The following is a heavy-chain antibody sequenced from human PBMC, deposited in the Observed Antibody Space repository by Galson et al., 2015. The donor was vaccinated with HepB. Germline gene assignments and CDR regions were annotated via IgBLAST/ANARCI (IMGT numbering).Heavy chain of an antibody. CDR3: ARDSLGSGSYHYYYYGMDV. CDR1: GGTFSSYA. CDR2: IIPIFGTA. Sequence: SVKVSCKASGGTFSSYAISWVRQAPGQGLEWMGGIIPIFGTANYAQKFQGRVTITADESTSTAYMELSSLRSEDTAVYYCARDSLGSGSYHYYYYGMDVWGQGTTVTVSS. D-gene: IGHD3-10*01. V-gene: IGHV1-69*13. J-gene: IGHJ6*02.